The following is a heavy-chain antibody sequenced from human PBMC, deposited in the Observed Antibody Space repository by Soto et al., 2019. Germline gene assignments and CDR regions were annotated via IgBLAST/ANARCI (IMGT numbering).Heavy chain of an antibody. Sequence: GGSLRLSCAASGFIVTSNYMSWVRQAPGKGLEWVSVIYSDGTTNYAESVKGRFTISRDNSKNTLFLQMNSLRAEDTAIYYCAKKVNSGPGSQYFDYWGQGTLVTVSS. CDR3: AKKVNSGPGSQYFDY. V-gene: IGHV3-53*01. D-gene: IGHD3-10*01. CDR1: GFIVTSNY. J-gene: IGHJ4*02. CDR2: IYSDGTT.